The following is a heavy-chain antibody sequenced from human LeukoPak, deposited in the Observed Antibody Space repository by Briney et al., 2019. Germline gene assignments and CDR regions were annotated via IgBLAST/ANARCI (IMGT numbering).Heavy chain of an antibody. D-gene: IGHD1-1*01. J-gene: IGHJ4*02. CDR3: ARSGTHWGLH. CDR2: ISYDGSNK. CDR1: GFTFSSYA. Sequence: GGSLRLSCAASGFTFSSYAMLWVRQAPGKGLEWVALISYDGSNKYYADSVKGRFTISRDNSKNTLYLQMNSLKPEDTAVYYCARSGTHWGLHWGQGTLVTVSS. V-gene: IGHV3-30-3*01.